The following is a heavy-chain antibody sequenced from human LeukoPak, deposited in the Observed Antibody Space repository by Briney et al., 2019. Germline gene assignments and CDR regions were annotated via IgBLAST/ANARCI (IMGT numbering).Heavy chain of an antibody. CDR3: ASGGHHYDSSGFHWFDP. V-gene: IGHV4-4*08. D-gene: IGHD3-22*01. CDR2: ISESGST. J-gene: IGHJ5*02. CDR1: GGSISRHY. Sequence: SETLSLTCTVSGGSISRHYWNWIRQPPGKGLEWIGYISESGSTNYNPSLKSRVSMSVDLSKNQFSLKVNSVTAADTAVYYSASGGHHYDSSGFHWFDPWGQGAPVTVSS.